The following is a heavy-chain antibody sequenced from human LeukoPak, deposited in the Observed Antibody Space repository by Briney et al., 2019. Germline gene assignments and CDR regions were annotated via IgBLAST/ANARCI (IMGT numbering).Heavy chain of an antibody. CDR3: ARTTPFYGTENWFDP. D-gene: IGHD2-8*02. CDR2: IIPILGIA. CDR1: GGTFSNYA. Sequence: SVKVSCKASGGTFSNYAISWVRQAPGQGLEWMGRIIPILGIANYAQKFQGRVTITADKSTSTAYMELSSLRSEDTAVYYCARTTPFYGTENWFDPWGQGTLVTVSS. J-gene: IGHJ5*02. V-gene: IGHV1-69*04.